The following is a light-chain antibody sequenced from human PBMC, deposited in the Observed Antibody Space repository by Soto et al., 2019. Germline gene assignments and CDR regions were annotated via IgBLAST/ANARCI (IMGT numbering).Light chain of an antibody. CDR1: QSVSRS. CDR3: QQYNNWPLT. V-gene: IGKV3-15*01. Sequence: EMVMTQSPATLSVSPGERATLACRASQSVSRSLAWYQQKPGQAPRLLIYGASTRATDIPARFSGSGSGTEFTLTISSLQSEDFALYYCQQYNNWPLTFGGGTKVDI. J-gene: IGKJ4*01. CDR2: GAS.